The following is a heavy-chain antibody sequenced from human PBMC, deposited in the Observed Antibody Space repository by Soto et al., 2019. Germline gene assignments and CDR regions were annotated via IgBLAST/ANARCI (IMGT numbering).Heavy chain of an antibody. CDR1: GESVSTNSAT. CDR3: ARLIGDSWLDS. J-gene: IGHJ5*01. V-gene: IGHV6-1*01. Sequence: QVQLQQSGPGLVKPSQTLSLTCAISGESVSTNSATWDWIRQSPSRGLEWLGRTYYRSKWYHDYAGSVKGRLTINTXTSNNQLPLQLNSVTPDDTAVYYCARLIGDSWLDSWGQGTLVTVSS. CDR2: TYYRSKWYH. D-gene: IGHD2-8*01.